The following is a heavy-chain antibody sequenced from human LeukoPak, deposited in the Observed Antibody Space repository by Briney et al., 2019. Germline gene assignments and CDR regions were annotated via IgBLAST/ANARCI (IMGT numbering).Heavy chain of an antibody. CDR3: ARYYYGSGVTTGTYYFDY. V-gene: IGHV3-20*04. CDR2: INWNGGST. CDR1: GFTFDDYG. Sequence: PGGSLRLSCAASGFTFDDYGMSWVRQAPGKGLEWVSGINWNGGSTGYADSVKGRFTISRVNAKNSLYLQMNSLRAEDTALYYCARYYYGSGVTTGTYYFDYWGQGTLVTVSS. J-gene: IGHJ4*02. D-gene: IGHD3-10*01.